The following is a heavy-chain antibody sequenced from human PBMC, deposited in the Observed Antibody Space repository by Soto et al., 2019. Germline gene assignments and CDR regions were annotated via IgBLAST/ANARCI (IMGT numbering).Heavy chain of an antibody. Sequence: QVQLVESGGGVVQPGRSLRLSCAASGFTFSSYGMHWVRQAPGKGLEWVAVIWYDGSNKYYADSVKGRFTISRDNSKNTLYLQMNSLRAEDTAVYYCAGSGSSWYNGWFDPWGQGTLVTVSS. CDR2: IWYDGSNK. D-gene: IGHD6-13*01. CDR1: GFTFSSYG. CDR3: AGSGSSWYNGWFDP. V-gene: IGHV3-33*01. J-gene: IGHJ5*02.